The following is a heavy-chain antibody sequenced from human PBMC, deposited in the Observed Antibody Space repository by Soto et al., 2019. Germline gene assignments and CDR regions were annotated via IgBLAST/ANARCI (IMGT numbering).Heavy chain of an antibody. CDR1: GFTFSNYA. V-gene: IGHV3-30-3*01. J-gene: IGHJ6*02. Sequence: QVQLVEYGGGVVQPGRSLRLSCAASGFTFSNYAMHWVRQAPGKGLEWVAVISYDGTNRYYADSVKGRFTISRDNSKDTLYLQMNSLRAEDTAVYYCAKSDLYYYYGMDVWGQGTTVTVSS. CDR2: ISYDGTNR. CDR3: AKSDLYYYYGMDV.